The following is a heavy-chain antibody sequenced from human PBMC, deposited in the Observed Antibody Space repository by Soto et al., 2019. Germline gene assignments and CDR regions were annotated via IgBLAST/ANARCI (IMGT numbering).Heavy chain of an antibody. Sequence: EVQLLESGGGLVQPGGSLRLSCAASGFTFSSYAMSWVRQAPGKGLEWVSAISGSGGSTYYADSVKGRFTISRDNSKNTLYLEMNSLRAEDTAVYYCAKDWSISSSWYDSIDCWGQGTLVTVSS. D-gene: IGHD6-13*01. CDR3: AKDWSISSSWYDSIDC. CDR2: ISGSGGST. V-gene: IGHV3-23*01. CDR1: GFTFSSYA. J-gene: IGHJ4*02.